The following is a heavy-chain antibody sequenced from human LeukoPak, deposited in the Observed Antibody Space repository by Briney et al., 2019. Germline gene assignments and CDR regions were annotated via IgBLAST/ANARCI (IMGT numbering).Heavy chain of an antibody. D-gene: IGHD6-6*01. CDR3: ARSRQLVANFDY. CDR2: IYHSGST. J-gene: IGHJ4*02. CDR1: GGSISSSGYY. Sequence: SETQSLTCTVSGGSISSSGYYWSWIRQPPGKGLEWIGYIYHSGSTYYNPSLKSRVTISVDRSKNQFSLKLSSVTAADTAVYYCARSRQLVANFDYWGQGTLVNVSS. V-gene: IGHV4-30-2*01.